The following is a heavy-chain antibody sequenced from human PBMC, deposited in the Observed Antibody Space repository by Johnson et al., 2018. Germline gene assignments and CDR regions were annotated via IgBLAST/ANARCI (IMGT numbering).Heavy chain of an antibody. CDR1: GFNFSSYW. J-gene: IGHJ6*02. CDR3: ARKVTTRNSFYYAMDV. CDR2: INSDESAT. V-gene: IGHV3-74*01. D-gene: IGHD4-17*01. Sequence: VQLQESGGDLVQPGGSLRLSCVASGFNFSSYWMHWVRQVPGKGLVWVSRINSDESATNYADSVKGRFTISRDNAKNTLFLQMNSLRVEDTGVYYCARKVTTRNSFYYAMDVWGQGTTVTVSS.